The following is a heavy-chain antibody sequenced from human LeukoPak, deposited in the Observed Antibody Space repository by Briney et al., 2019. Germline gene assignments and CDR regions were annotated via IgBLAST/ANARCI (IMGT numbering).Heavy chain of an antibody. J-gene: IGHJ3*02. CDR1: GGSISTGAYY. CDR3: ARRPLSNGQYAFDI. Sequence: SETLSLTCTVSGGSISTGAYYWTWIRQHPGRGLDWVAYIYKTGASYSNPSLMSRVNMSLDTSKNQFSLNLSSVTAADTAVYYCARRPLSNGQYAFDIWGQGTMVTVSS. D-gene: IGHD2-8*01. CDR2: IYKTGAS. V-gene: IGHV4-31*03.